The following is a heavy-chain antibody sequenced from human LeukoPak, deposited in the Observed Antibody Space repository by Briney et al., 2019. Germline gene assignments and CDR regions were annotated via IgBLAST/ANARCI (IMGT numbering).Heavy chain of an antibody. D-gene: IGHD6-19*01. Sequence: GGSLRLSCAASGFTSSSYEMNWVRQAPGKGLEWVSYISSSGSTIYYADSVKGRFTISRDNAKNSLYLQMNSLRAEDTAVYYCARGGGQWLVRGDYWGQGTLVTVSS. CDR1: GFTSSSYE. V-gene: IGHV3-48*03. CDR3: ARGGGQWLVRGDY. J-gene: IGHJ4*02. CDR2: ISSSGSTI.